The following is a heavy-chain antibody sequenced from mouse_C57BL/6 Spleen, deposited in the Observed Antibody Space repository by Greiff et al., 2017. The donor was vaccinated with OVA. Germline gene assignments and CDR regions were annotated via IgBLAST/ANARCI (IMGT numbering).Heavy chain of an antibody. V-gene: IGHV1-58*01. CDR2: IYIGNGYT. D-gene: IGHD2-4*01. CDR1: GYTFTSYG. CDR3: ARSLDYDGERFAY. J-gene: IGHJ3*01. Sequence: EVKLMESGAELVRPGSSVKMSCKTSGYTFTSYGITWVKQRPGQGLEWIGYIYIGNGYTEYTEKFKGKATLTSDTSSSTAYMQLSSLTSEDSAIYFCARSLDYDGERFAYWGQGTLVTVSA.